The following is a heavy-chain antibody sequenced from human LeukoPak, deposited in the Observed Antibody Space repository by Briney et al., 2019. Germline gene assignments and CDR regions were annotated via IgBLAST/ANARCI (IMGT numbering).Heavy chain of an antibody. J-gene: IGHJ6*04. CDR1: EFTSSAFW. V-gene: IGHV3-7*01. CDR3: AIFAGAVPGNLLL. Sequence: GSLRLSCAASEFTSSAFWMTWVRRPPGKGLEWVANINKDGTEKEYVDSVKGRFSIFRDNAKNSVFLQMNSLRAEDTAIYYCAIFAGAVPGNLLLWGKGTTVIVSA. D-gene: IGHD2-8*02. CDR2: INKDGTEK.